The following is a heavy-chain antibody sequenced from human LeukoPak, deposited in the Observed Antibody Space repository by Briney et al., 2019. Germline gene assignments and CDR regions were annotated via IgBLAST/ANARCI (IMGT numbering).Heavy chain of an antibody. CDR2: IKSDGITI. CDR1: GFTFSNYM. Sequence: GGSLRLSCAASGFTFSNYMMHWVRQAPGKGLVWVSRIKSDGITITYADSVKGRFTISRDNAKNTPYLQMNSLRAEDTAVYYCLRDLNWSLDQWGQGTLVTVSS. V-gene: IGHV3-74*01. CDR3: LRDLNWSLDQ. J-gene: IGHJ4*02. D-gene: IGHD1-20*01.